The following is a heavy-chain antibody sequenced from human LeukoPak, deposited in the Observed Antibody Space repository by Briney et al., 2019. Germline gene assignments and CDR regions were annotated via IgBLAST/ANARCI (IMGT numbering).Heavy chain of an antibody. D-gene: IGHD5-24*01. CDR3: ASRRLGYYFDY. V-gene: IGHV4-34*01. CDR2: INPRGST. Sequence: SETLSLTCGVYGGSFSGYYWSWIRQPPGKGLEWIGEINPRGSTNYNPSLKSRVTLSADTSKNQFSLTLNSVTAADTAVYYCASRRLGYYFDYWGQGTLVTVSS. J-gene: IGHJ4*02. CDR1: GGSFSGYY.